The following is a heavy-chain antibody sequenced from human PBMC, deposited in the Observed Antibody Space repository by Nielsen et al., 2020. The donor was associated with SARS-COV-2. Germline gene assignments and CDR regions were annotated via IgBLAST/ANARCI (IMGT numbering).Heavy chain of an antibody. CDR3: AKEVWFGELLTLDY. Sequence: GGSLRLSCAASGFSFSSYAMTWVRQAPGKGLEWVSSIGTTGDKTFYADSVKGRFTISRDNSQNTVYLQMNSLRAEDTAIYYCAKEVWFGELLTLDYWGQGALVTVSS. V-gene: IGHV3-23*01. CDR1: GFSFSSYA. CDR2: IGTTGDKT. D-gene: IGHD3-10*01. J-gene: IGHJ4*02.